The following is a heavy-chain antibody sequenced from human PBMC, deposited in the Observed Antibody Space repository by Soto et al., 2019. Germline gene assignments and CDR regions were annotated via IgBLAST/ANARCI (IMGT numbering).Heavy chain of an antibody. J-gene: IGHJ6*02. CDR3: ASGDDILTYYYDGMDV. V-gene: IGHV3-30-3*01. Sequence: QVQLVESGGGVVQPGRSLRLSCAASGFTFSSYAMHWVRQAPGKGLEWVAVISYDGSNKYYADSVKGRFTISRDNSKNTLYLQMNSLRAEDTAVYYCASGDDILTYYYDGMDVWGQGTTVTVSS. CDR2: ISYDGSNK. D-gene: IGHD3-9*01. CDR1: GFTFSSYA.